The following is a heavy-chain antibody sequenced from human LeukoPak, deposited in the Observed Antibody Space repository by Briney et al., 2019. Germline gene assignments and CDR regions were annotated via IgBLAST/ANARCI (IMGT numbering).Heavy chain of an antibody. CDR3: ARPTAGGYFDY. D-gene: IGHD6-13*01. CDR2: IYYSGST. V-gene: IGHV4-59*01. Sequence: SETLSLTCTVSGGSISNYYWSWIRQPPGKGLEWIGHIYYSGSTNYNPSLKSRVTISVDTSNNQFSLKLSSVTAADTAVYYCARPTAGGYFDYWGQGTLVTVSS. CDR1: GGSISNYY. J-gene: IGHJ4*02.